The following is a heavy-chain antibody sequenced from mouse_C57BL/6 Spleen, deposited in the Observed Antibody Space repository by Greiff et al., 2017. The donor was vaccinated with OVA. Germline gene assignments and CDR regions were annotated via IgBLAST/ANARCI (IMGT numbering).Heavy chain of an antibody. Sequence: EVQLQQSGPELVKPGASVKISCKASGYTFTDYYMNWVKQSHGKSLEWIGDINPNNGGTSYNQKFKGKATLTVDTSSSTAYMELRSLTSEDSAVYYCARREDYDYYAMDYWGQGTSVTVSS. V-gene: IGHV1-26*01. D-gene: IGHD2-4*01. CDR2: INPNNGGT. CDR1: GYTFTDYY. J-gene: IGHJ4*01. CDR3: ARREDYDYYAMDY.